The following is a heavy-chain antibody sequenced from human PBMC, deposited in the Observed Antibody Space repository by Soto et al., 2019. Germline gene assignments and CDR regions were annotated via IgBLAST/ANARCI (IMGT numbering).Heavy chain of an antibody. CDR2: IDHSGST. CDR1: GASFSDYY. V-gene: IGHV4-34*01. Sequence: SETLSLTCAVYGASFSDYYWSWIRQPPGKGLEWIGEIDHSGSTKYNPSLKSRVTISVDTSKSQFSLKLSSVTAADTAVYYCAKGKVRYNRFDPWGQGTLVTVSS. D-gene: IGHD6-13*01. J-gene: IGHJ5*02. CDR3: AKGKVRYNRFDP.